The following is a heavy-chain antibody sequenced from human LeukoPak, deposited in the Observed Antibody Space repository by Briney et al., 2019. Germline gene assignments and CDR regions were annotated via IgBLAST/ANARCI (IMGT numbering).Heavy chain of an antibody. J-gene: IGHJ6*02. V-gene: IGHV3-30-3*01. D-gene: IGHD6-6*01. Sequence: PGRSLRLSCAASGFTFSSYAMHWVRQAPGKGLEWVAVISYDGSNKYYADSVKGRFTISRDNSKNTLHLQMNSLRAEDTAVYYCARAGSSFNYYYYYGMDVWGQGTTVTVSS. CDR2: ISYDGSNK. CDR3: ARAGSSFNYYYYYGMDV. CDR1: GFTFSSYA.